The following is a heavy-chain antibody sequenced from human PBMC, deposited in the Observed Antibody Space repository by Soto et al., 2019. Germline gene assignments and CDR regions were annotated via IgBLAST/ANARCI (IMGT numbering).Heavy chain of an antibody. J-gene: IGHJ4*02. V-gene: IGHV3-30*18. D-gene: IGHD4-17*01. CDR1: GFTFSSYG. CDR2: VSYDGRNK. Sequence: QVQLVESGGGVVQPGTSLRLSCAASGFTFSSYGMHWVRQAPGKGLEWVAVVSYDGRNKYYADAVRGRFTISRDNSESTLDLQMNSLRAEYTAVYYCAKQGDYDGLFEYWGRGTLVTVSS. CDR3: AKQGDYDGLFEY.